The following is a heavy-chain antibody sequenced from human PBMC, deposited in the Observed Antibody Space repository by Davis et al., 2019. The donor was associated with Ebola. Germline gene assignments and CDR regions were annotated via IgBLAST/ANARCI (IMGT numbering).Heavy chain of an antibody. Sequence: SETLSLTCTVSGGSISRYYWRWIRQPPGHGLDWILSFYYSGSTHYPPSLTSRFTLSVDTSKNQFSLKLSSVTAADTAVYYCARITMTRGAFDIWGQGTMVTVSS. CDR2: FYYSGST. D-gene: IGHD3-22*01. V-gene: IGHV4-59*01. CDR1: GGSISRYY. J-gene: IGHJ3*02. CDR3: ARITMTRGAFDI.